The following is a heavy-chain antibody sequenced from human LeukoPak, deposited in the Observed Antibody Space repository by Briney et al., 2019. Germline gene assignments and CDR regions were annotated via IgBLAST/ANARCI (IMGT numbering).Heavy chain of an antibody. CDR2: IYHSGVT. CDR3: AREPGIAAA. D-gene: IGHD6-25*01. V-gene: IGHV4-38-2*02. CDR1: GYSISSDYY. J-gene: IGHJ4*02. Sequence: SETLSLTCTVSGYSISSDYYWGWIRQPPGKGLEWIGSIYHSGVTYYSPSLKSRVTISVDTSKNQFSLRLRYVTAADTAVYYCAREPGIAAAWGQGTLVTVSS.